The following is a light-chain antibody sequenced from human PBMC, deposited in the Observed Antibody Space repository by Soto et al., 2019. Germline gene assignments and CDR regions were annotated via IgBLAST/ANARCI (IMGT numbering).Light chain of an antibody. V-gene: IGKV3-11*01. J-gene: IGKJ4*01. CDR1: QSVNSY. CDR3: QQRSSWPLS. CDR2: DAF. Sequence: EIVLTQSPATLSLSPGERATLSCRASQSVNSYLAWYQQKPGQAPRLLIYDAFNRATGIPARFSGSGSGTDFSLTISGLEPEDLAVYYCQQRSSWPLSFGGGTKVEIK.